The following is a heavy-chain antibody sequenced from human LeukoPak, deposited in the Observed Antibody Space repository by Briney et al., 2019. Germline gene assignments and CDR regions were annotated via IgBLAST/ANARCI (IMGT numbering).Heavy chain of an antibody. V-gene: IGHV1-69*04. J-gene: IGHJ4*02. Sequence: GASVKVSCKASGGTFSSYAISWVRQAPGQGLEWMGRIIPILGIANYAQKFQGRVTITADKSTSTAYMELSSLRSEDTAVYYCASPSPTVAAIYSYGYGPFDYWGQGTLVTVSS. CDR3: ASPSPTVAAIYSYGYGPFDY. D-gene: IGHD5-18*01. CDR1: GGTFSSYA. CDR2: IIPILGIA.